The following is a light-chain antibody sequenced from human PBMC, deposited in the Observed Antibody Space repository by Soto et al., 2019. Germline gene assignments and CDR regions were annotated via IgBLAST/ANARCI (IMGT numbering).Light chain of an antibody. V-gene: IGLV1-51*01. CDR2: DDN. Sequence: QSVLTQPPSVSAAPGQRVTLSCSGSSSNIGSNYLSWYRQPPGTGPKLVISDDNKRPSGIPDRFSGSKSGTSATLGIAGLRTGDAADYYCGTWYWSLSAGVFRGGTKLTVL. CDR3: GTWYWSLSAGV. CDR1: SSNIGSNY. J-gene: IGLJ2*01.